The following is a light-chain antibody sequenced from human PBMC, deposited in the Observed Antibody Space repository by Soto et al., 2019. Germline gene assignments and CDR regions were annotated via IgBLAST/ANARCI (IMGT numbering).Light chain of an antibody. J-gene: IGLJ1*01. CDR1: RSDVGGYNY. V-gene: IGLV2-14*01. Sequence: QSALTQPASVSGSPGQSITISCTGTRSDVGGYNYVSWYQQHPGKAPKTMIYAFSNRPSGVSYRFSGSKSGNTASLTISGLQPEDEADYYCNSYTSSNTLVFGAGTKLTAL. CDR2: AFS. CDR3: NSYTSSNTLV.